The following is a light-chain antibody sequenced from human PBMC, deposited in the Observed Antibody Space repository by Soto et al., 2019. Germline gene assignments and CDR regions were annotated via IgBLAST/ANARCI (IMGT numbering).Light chain of an antibody. J-gene: IGKJ1*01. Sequence: EIVLTQSPGTLSLSPGERATLSCRASESVSSSCLAWYQQKPGQAPRLLIYGASSRATGIPDRFSGSGSGTDFTLTISRLEPEDFALYYCHQYGSSPRTFAQGTKVEIK. CDR2: GAS. CDR1: ESVSSSC. CDR3: HQYGSSPRT. V-gene: IGKV3-20*01.